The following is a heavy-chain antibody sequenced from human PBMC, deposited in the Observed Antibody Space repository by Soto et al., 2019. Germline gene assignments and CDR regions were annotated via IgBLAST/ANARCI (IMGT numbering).Heavy chain of an antibody. V-gene: IGHV3-21*06. J-gene: IGHJ4*02. CDR3: ARESEDLTSNFDY. CDR1: GVNFNRYR. CDR2: ISSTTNYI. Sequence: GGSMGISCAASGVNFNRYRMTWRRQTPGTGLEWVSSISSTTNYIYYGDSMKGRFTISRDNAKNSLYLEMNSLRAEDTAVYYCARESEDLTSNFDYWGQGTLVTVSS.